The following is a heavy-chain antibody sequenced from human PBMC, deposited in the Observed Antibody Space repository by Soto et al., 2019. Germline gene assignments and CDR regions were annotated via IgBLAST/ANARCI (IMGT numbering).Heavy chain of an antibody. CDR1: GFTFSSYA. J-gene: IGHJ4*02. D-gene: IGHD4-17*01. CDR3: AKDRVDYGDYRGLDY. CDR2: ISGSGTNR. Sequence: EVQLLESGGGLVQPGGSLRLSCAASGFTFSSYAMTWVRQAPGKGLEWVSAISGSGTNRYYADSVKGRFTISRDNSKNTLYLQMNSLRAEDTAVYYCAKDRVDYGDYRGLDYWGQGNLVTGSS. V-gene: IGHV3-23*01.